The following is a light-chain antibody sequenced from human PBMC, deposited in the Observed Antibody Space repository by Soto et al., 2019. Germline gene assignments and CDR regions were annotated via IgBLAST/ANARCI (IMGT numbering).Light chain of an antibody. CDR2: AAS. Sequence: DIQMTQSPSSLPASVGGRVTLTCRASQSISTYLNWYQQKPGKAPKLLIHAASTLQSGVPSRLSGSGSGTDFTLTISSLQPEDFATYYCQQSYTIPYTFGQGTKLEIK. V-gene: IGKV1-39*01. J-gene: IGKJ2*01. CDR3: QQSYTIPYT. CDR1: QSISTY.